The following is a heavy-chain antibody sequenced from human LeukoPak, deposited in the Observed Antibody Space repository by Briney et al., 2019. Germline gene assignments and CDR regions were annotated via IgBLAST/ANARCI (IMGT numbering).Heavy chain of an antibody. CDR2: ISGSGGST. Sequence: GGSLRLSCAASGFTFSSYAVSWVRQAPGKGLEWVSAISGSGGSTYYADSVKGRFTISRDNYKNTLYLQMNSLRAEDTVVYYCAKVDGITIFEVFDYWGQGTLVTVSS. V-gene: IGHV3-23*01. CDR1: GFTFSSYA. CDR3: AKVDGITIFEVFDY. D-gene: IGHD3-3*01. J-gene: IGHJ4*02.